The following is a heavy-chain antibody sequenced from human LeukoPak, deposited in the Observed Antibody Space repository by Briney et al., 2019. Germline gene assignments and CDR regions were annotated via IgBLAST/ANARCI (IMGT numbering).Heavy chain of an antibody. CDR1: GYTFTGYY. Sequence: ASVKVSCKASGYTFTGYYMHWVRQAPGQGLEWMGWIKPNSGGTNYTQKFQGRVTMTRDTSISTAYMELSRLRSDDTAVYYCAREKETFIVVGPAAMGYWGQGTLVTVSS. V-gene: IGHV1-2*02. D-gene: IGHD2-2*01. J-gene: IGHJ4*02. CDR2: IKPNSGGT. CDR3: AREKETFIVVGPAAMGY.